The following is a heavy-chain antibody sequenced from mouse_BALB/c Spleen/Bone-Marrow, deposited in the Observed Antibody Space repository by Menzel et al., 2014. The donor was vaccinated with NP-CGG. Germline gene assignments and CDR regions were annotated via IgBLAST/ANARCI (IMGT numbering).Heavy chain of an antibody. J-gene: IGHJ2*01. Sequence: QVTLKESGAELVRPGTSVKVSCKASGYAFTDYLMEWLKQRPGQGLEWIGVINPGSGSTNQNEKFKDKATLTADTSSNTAYMQLRIRTFEGSAVFFWARLYCYRGDLGQGTTLTVSS. D-gene: IGHD2-12*01. CDR1: GYAFTDYL. CDR2: INPGSGST. CDR3: ARLYCYRGD. V-gene: IGHV1-54*01.